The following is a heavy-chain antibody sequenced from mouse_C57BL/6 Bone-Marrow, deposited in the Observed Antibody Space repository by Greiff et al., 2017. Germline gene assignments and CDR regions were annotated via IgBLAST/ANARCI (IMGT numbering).Heavy chain of an antibody. CDR2: IHPNSGST. V-gene: IGHV1-64*01. CDR3: ARRYGSPWLAY. D-gene: IGHD1-1*01. CDR1: GYTFTSYW. Sequence: VQLQQPGAELVKPGASVKLSCKASGYTFTSYWMHWVKQRPGQGLEWIGMIHPNSGSTNYNEKFKSKATLTVDKSSSTAYMQLSSLTSEDAAVYYCARRYGSPWLAYWGQGTLVTVSA. J-gene: IGHJ3*01.